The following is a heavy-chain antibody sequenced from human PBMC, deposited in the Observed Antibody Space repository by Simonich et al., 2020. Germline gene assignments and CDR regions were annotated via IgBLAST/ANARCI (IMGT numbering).Heavy chain of an antibody. CDR1: GFTFSSYG. J-gene: IGHJ4*02. Sequence: QVQLVESGGGVVQPGRSLRLSCAASGFTFSSYGMHWVSQAQGTGREWVAVIWYNGSNKYYADSVKCRFTISRENSKNTLYLQMHSLRAEDTAVYYCARDRYCSGGSCYYFDYWGQGTLVTVSS. D-gene: IGHD2-15*01. V-gene: IGHV3-33*01. CDR2: IWYNGSNK. CDR3: ARDRYCSGGSCYYFDY.